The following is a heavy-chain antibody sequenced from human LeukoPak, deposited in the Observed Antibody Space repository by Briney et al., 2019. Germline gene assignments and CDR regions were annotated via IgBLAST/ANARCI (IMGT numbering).Heavy chain of an antibody. CDR2: IYYSGST. V-gene: IGHV4-30-4*01. J-gene: IGHJ4*02. CDR3: ARGPGYSSYDPYYFDY. CDR1: GGSISSGDYY. Sequence: SETLSLTCTVSGGSISSGDYYWSWIRQPPGKGLEWIGYIYYSGSTYYNPSLKSRVTISVDTSKNQFSLKLSSVTAADTAVYYCARGPGYSSYDPYYFDYWGQGTLVTVSS. D-gene: IGHD5-12*01.